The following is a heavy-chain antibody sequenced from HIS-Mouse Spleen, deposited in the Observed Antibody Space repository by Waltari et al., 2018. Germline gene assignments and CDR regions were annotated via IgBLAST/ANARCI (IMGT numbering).Heavy chain of an antibody. CDR1: VGSISSSSYY. J-gene: IGHJ2*01. CDR3: AREIPYSSSWYDWYFDL. CDR2: IYYSGST. D-gene: IGHD6-13*01. Sequence: QLQLQESGPGLVKPSETLSLTCTVSVGSISSSSYYWGWIRQPPGKGLEWIGSIYYSGSTDDTPSLKSRVTISVDTSKNQFSLKLSSVTAADTAVYYCAREIPYSSSWYDWYFDLWGRGTLVTVSS. V-gene: IGHV4-39*07.